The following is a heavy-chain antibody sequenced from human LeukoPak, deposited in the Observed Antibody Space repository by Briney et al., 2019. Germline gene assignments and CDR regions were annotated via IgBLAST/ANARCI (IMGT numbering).Heavy chain of an antibody. CDR3: ARIYGDYITY. D-gene: IGHD4-17*01. CDR1: GGSFRGYQ. CDR2: INDGGTT. V-gene: IGHV4-34*01. J-gene: IGHJ4*02. Sequence: SETLSLTCAVYGGSFRGYQWGWVPQSPGKGLEWIGEINDGGTTNYNAALKSRVTISVDRSKNQFSLRLNSVTAADTAVYYCARIYGDYITYWGQGTLLTVSS.